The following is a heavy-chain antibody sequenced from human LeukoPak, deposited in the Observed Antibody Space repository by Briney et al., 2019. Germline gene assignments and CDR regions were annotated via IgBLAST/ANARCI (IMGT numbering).Heavy chain of an antibody. V-gene: IGHV4-30-4*08. D-gene: IGHD7-27*01. J-gene: IGHJ4*02. CDR2: IYYSGST. CDR1: GGSISSGDYY. CDR3: ARVAAASGEFDY. Sequence: TLSLTCTVSGGSISSGDYYWSWIRQPPGKGLEWIGYIYYSGSTYYNPSLKSRVTISVDTSKNQFSLKLSSVTAADTAVYYCARVAAASGEFDYWGQGTLVTVSS.